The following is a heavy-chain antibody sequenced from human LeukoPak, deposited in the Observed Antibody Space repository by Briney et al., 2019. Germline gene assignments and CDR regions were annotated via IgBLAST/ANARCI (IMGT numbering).Heavy chain of an antibody. Sequence: GGSLRLSCAASGFTFDDYGMHWVRQAPGKGLEWVAFIRYDGSNEYYADSVRGRFTISRDNSKNTRSLQMNSLRAEDTAVFYCAKGSSDSSNYSPYDSWGQGTLVTVSS. J-gene: IGHJ4*02. V-gene: IGHV3-30*02. CDR3: AKGSSDSSNYSPYDS. D-gene: IGHD3-22*01. CDR2: IRYDGSNE. CDR1: GFTFDDYG.